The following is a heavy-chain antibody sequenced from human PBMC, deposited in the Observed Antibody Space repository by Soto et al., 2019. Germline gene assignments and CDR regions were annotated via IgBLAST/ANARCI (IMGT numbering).Heavy chain of an antibody. CDR2: IRDRSNHYAT. V-gene: IGHV3-73*02. CDR1: GLSFSDSA. CDR3: TRPPSGTYGDDFDY. J-gene: IGHJ4*02. D-gene: IGHD1-26*01. Sequence: EVQLVESGGGLVQPGGSLKLSCVVSGLSFSDSAMHWVRQASGKGLEWIGHIRDRSNHYATAYAASLKGRFTISRDDSKNAAYLQMNRLKAEDTAVYYCTRPPSGTYGDDFDYWGQGTLVTVSS.